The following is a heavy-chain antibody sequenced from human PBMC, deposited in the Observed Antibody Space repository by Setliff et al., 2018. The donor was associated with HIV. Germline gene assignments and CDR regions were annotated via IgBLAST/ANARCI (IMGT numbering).Heavy chain of an antibody. Sequence: GGSLRLSCVVSGFIFENHAMHWVRRAPGKGLEWLTLLRSDVNKDYYGDSVKGRFTITRDNSKKTLYLYMNNLRSEDTAVYCCAKDAGYCSGESCYFYMDVWGKGTTVTVSS. CDR2: LRSDVNKD. D-gene: IGHD2-8*02. J-gene: IGHJ6*03. CDR1: GFIFENHA. CDR3: AKDAGYCSGESCYFYMDV. V-gene: IGHV3-30*02.